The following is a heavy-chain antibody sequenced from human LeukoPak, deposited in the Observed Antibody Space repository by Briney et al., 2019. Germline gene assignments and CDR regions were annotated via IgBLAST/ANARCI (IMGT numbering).Heavy chain of an antibody. D-gene: IGHD1-26*01. CDR1: GFTFSSYA. CDR2: ISSSSSYI. V-gene: IGHV3-21*01. CDR3: ARDRSGSYSYYYYYGMDV. J-gene: IGHJ6*02. Sequence: GGSLRLSCAASGFTFSSYAMNWVRQAPGKGLEWVSSISSSSSYIYYADSVKGRFTISRDNAKNSLYLQMNSLRAEDTAVYYCARDRSGSYSYYYYYGMDVWGQGTTVTVSS.